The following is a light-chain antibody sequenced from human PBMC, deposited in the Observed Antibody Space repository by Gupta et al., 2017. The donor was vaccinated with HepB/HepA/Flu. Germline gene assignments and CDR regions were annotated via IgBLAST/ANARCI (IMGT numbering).Light chain of an antibody. CDR3: WLIYSGVGEV. J-gene: IGLJ2*01. Sequence: QAVVTQEPSLTVSPGGTVTLTCGSSTGDVTSDHGPKWIQQKPGQAPRTLMSQTSNRNSWTPARFSGSLLGGKAALTLSGAQSEDEAEYYCWLIYSGVGEVFGGGTKLTVL. CDR2: QTS. CDR1: TGDVTSDHG. V-gene: IGLV7-46*01.